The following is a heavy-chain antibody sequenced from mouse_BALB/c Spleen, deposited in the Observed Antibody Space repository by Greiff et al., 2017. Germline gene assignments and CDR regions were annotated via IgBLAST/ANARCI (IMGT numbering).Heavy chain of an antibody. Sequence: EVKLMESGPGLVKPSQTVSLTCTVTGISITTGNYRWSWIRQFPGNKLEWIGYIYYSGTITYNPSLTSRTTITRDTSKNQFFLEMNSLTAEDTATYYCARDRVSYGNYDYFDYWGQGTTLTVSS. CDR1: GISITTGNYR. D-gene: IGHD2-10*02. J-gene: IGHJ2*01. CDR3: ARDRVSYGNYDYFDY. V-gene: IGHV3-5*02. CDR2: IYYSGTI.